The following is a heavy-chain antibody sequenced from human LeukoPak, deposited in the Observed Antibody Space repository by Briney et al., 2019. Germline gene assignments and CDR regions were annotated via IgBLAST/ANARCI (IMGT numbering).Heavy chain of an antibody. CDR3: ATYGDSNYYYYYMDV. J-gene: IGHJ6*03. CDR1: GFTFDDYG. V-gene: IGHV3-20*04. CDR2: INWNGGST. D-gene: IGHD4-17*01. Sequence: GGSLRLSCAASGFTFDDYGMSWVRQAPGKGLESVSGINWNGGSTGYADSVKGRFTISRDNAKNSLYLQMNSLRAEDTALYYCATYGDSNYYYYYMDVWGKGTTVTVSS.